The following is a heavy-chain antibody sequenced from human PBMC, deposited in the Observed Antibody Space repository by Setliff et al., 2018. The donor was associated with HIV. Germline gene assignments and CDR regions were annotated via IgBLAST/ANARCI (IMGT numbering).Heavy chain of an antibody. V-gene: IGHV1-2*02. CDR3: AREARITLLSGAIAPDNYHDVDV. J-gene: IGHJ6*02. Sequence: ASVKVSCKASGYTFTDYFVHWVRQAPGQGLEWMGWINPNSGATNYVQDFQGRVTMTRDTSINTVYMELTSLRSDDTAIYYCAREARITLLSGAIAPDNYHDVDVWGQGTTVTAP. CDR1: GYTFTDYF. D-gene: IGHD1-20*01. CDR2: INPNSGAT.